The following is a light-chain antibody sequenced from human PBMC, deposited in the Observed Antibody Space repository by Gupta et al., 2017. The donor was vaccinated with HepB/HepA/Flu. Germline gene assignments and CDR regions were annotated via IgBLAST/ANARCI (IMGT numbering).Light chain of an antibody. J-gene: IGLJ3*02. CDR1: SSDVGSYDL. V-gene: IGLV2-23*02. CDR3: CSYGGRSTWV. Sequence: QSALTQPASVSGSPGQSITISCTGTSSDVGSYDLVSWYQRHRGKAPKLMIYEVTKRPSGVSYRFSGSKSANTASLTISGLQAEDEADYFCCSYGGRSTWVFGGGPKLTVL. CDR2: EVT.